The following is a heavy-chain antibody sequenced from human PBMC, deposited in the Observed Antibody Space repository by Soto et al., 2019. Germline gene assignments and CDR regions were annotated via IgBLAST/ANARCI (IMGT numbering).Heavy chain of an antibody. CDR1: GFTFRNQD. CDR2: ISGRGGVT. D-gene: IGHD3-9*01. J-gene: IGHJ5*02. Sequence: EVQLLESGGGLVQPGGSLRLTCVGSGFTFRNQDMRWVRQAPGKGLEWVSGISGRGGVTYYADSVKGRFTISRDNSKNTLYLQMNNLRTNDTAVYYCAKHRQVRGDYESAGHYNAWGQGTLVTVSS. CDR3: AKHRQVRGDYESAGHYNA. V-gene: IGHV3-23*01.